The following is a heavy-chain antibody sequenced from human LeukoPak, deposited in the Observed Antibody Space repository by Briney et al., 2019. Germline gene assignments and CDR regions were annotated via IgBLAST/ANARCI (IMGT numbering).Heavy chain of an antibody. Sequence: ASVKVSCKASGYTFTGYYMHWVRPATGQGLDWMGWINPNSGGTNYAQKFQGRVTMTRDTSISTAYMELSRLRSDDTAVYYCARDITMIVVVKDYWGQGTLVIVSS. CDR2: INPNSGGT. V-gene: IGHV1-2*02. CDR3: ARDITMIVVVKDY. CDR1: GYTFTGYY. J-gene: IGHJ4*02. D-gene: IGHD3-22*01.